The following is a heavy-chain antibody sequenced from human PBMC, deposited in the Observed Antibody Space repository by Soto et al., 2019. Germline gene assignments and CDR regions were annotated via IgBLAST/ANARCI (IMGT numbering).Heavy chain of an antibody. J-gene: IGHJ5*02. V-gene: IGHV4-31*03. CDR3: AVGSNNGSGCMRSMYNWFDP. CDR1: GGSISSGGYY. D-gene: IGHD2-15*01. CDR2: IYYSGST. Sequence: QVQLQESGPGLVKPSQTLSLTCTVSGGSISSGGYYWSWIRQHPGKGLEWIGYIYYSGSTYYNPSLKSRVTISVDTSKNQFSLKLSSVTAADTAVYYCAVGSNNGSGCMRSMYNWFDPWGQGTLVTVSS.